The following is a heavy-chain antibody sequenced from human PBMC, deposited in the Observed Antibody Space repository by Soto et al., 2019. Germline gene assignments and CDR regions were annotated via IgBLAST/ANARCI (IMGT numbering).Heavy chain of an antibody. CDR1: GFSFSIYD. D-gene: IGHD6-13*01. CDR3: ATDLKTGSRWSLGGVEYYMEV. Sequence: QVQVVESGGGVVQPGRSLRLSCAASGFSFSIYDMHWVRQAPGTGLDWLAVISYDGSKRYYADSVRGRFTISRDNSNNTLYLEMNSLRLEDTAVYYCATDLKTGSRWSLGGVEYYMEVWGKGTTVTVSS. CDR2: ISYDGSKR. J-gene: IGHJ6*03. V-gene: IGHV3-30*03.